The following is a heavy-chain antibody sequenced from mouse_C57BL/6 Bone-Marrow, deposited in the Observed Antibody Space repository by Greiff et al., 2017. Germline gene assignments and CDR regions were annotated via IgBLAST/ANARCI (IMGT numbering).Heavy chain of an antibody. D-gene: IGHD1-1*01. CDR2: IWRGGGT. CDR1: GFSLTSYG. J-gene: IGHJ3*01. V-gene: IGHV2-5*01. Sequence: VQLHQSGPGLVQPSQSLSITCTVSGFSLTSYGVHWVRQSPGKGLEWLGVIWRGGGTDYNAAFMSRLSITKDNSKSQVFFKMNSLQTDDTAIYYCAKYYYGSSYYAYWGQGTLVTVSA. CDR3: AKYYYGSSYYAY.